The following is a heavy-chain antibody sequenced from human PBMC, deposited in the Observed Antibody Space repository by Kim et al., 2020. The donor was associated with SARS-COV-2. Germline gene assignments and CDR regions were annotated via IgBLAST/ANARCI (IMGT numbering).Heavy chain of an antibody. CDR3: ARHVVRGATIDY. V-gene: IGHV4-59*08. D-gene: IGHD3-10*01. J-gene: IGHJ4*02. Sequence: NYNPTLESRVTISVDTSKNQFSLKLSSVTAADTAVYYCARHVVRGATIDYWGQGTLVTVSS.